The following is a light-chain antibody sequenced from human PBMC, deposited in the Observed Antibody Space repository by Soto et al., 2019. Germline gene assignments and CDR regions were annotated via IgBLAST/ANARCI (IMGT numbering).Light chain of an antibody. J-gene: IGKJ3*01. Sequence: DIQMTQSPSSLSASVGDRVTITCRASQGISNFLGWYQQKPGKVPKLLIYAASTLQSGVPSRFSGSGSGTDFTLSISSLQPEDVATYYCQKCTGAPFTFGPGTTVDLK. CDR1: QGISNF. V-gene: IGKV1-27*01. CDR2: AAS. CDR3: QKCTGAPFT.